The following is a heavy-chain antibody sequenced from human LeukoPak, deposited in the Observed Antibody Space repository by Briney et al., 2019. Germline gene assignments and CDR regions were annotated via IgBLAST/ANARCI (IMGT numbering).Heavy chain of an antibody. V-gene: IGHV3-74*01. D-gene: IGHD3-22*01. CDR3: ARGLVHDTSGYYSYFDP. J-gene: IGHJ5*02. CDR2: INSDDSRT. CDR1: GFTFSAFW. Sequence: GGSLRLSCAASGFTFSAFWMHWVRQAPGKGLVWVSRINSDDSRTTYADSVKGRFTISRDNAKNTLYLQMNSLRAEDTAVYYCARGLVHDTSGYYSYFDPWGQGTLVTVSS.